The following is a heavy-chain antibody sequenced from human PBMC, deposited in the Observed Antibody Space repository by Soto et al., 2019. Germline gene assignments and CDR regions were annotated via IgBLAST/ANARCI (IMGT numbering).Heavy chain of an antibody. V-gene: IGHV3-23*01. CDR3: AKAKERDFWSGYPRYYFDY. CDR2: ISGSGGST. D-gene: IGHD3-3*01. J-gene: IGHJ4*02. CDR1: GFTFSSYA. Sequence: EVQLLESGGGLVQPGGSLRLSCAASGFTFSSYAMSWVRQAPGKGLEWFSAISGSGGSTYYADSVKGRFTISRDNSKNTLYLQMNILRAEDTAVYYCAKAKERDFWSGYPRYYFDYWGQGTLVTVSS.